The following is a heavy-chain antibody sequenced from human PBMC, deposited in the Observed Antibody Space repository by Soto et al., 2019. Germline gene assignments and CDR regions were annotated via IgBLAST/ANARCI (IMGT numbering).Heavy chain of an antibody. D-gene: IGHD6-6*01. CDR3: VRESLASRPNYFDT. V-gene: IGHV4-30-2*06. CDR2: IYHSGST. CDR1: GGTITSGRSS. Sequence: SETLSLTCSVSGGTITSGRSSWNWIRQSPGKGLEWIAYIYHSGSTYYNPSLKSRVTISVDRSENQFSLKLTSVTAADTAVYYCVRESLASRPNYFDTWGPATLVTVSP. J-gene: IGHJ5*02.